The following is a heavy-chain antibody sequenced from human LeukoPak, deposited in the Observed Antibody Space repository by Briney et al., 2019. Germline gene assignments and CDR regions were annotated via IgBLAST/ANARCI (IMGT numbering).Heavy chain of an antibody. J-gene: IGHJ4*02. V-gene: IGHV1-8*01. CDR3: ARGGFGYCSSTSCYTFDY. D-gene: IGHD2-2*02. CDR2: MNPNSGNT. CDR1: GYTFTSYE. Sequence: GASVKVSCKASGYTFTSYEISWVRQATGQGLEWMGWMNPNSGNTGYAQKFQGRVTMTRNTSISTAYMELSSLRSEDTAVYYCARGGFGYCSSTSCYTFDYWGQGTLVTVSS.